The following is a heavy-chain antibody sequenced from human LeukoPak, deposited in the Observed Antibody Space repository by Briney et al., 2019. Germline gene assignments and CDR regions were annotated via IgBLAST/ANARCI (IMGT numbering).Heavy chain of an antibody. D-gene: IGHD4-23*01. CDR2: ISAGGRT. J-gene: IGHJ5*02. CDR1: GAYIASGSYH. Sequence: SETLSLTCAISGAYIASGSYHWDWIRQPAGSRPEYIGRISAGGRTNYNPSLKSRLTISMDTSKNHVSLRLSSVTAADTAVYYCTRGGHDYGGSFDTWGQGILVTVSS. CDR3: TRGGHDYGGSFDT. V-gene: IGHV4-61*02.